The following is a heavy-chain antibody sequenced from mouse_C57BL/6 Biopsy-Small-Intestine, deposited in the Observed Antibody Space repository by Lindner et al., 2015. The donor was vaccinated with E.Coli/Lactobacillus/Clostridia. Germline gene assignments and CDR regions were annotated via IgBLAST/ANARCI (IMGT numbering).Heavy chain of an antibody. D-gene: IGHD5-5*01. CDR2: INPNSGGT. Sequence: SVKVSCKASGYSFTGYYIHWVRQAPGQGLEWMGWINPNSGGTNYAQNFQGRVTMTGDTSISTAYMELSSLVSDDTAVYYCAWTPNTNYLDYWGQGTLVTVSS. J-gene: IGHJ4*01. CDR3: AWTPNTNYLDY. CDR1: GYSFTGYY. V-gene: IGHV1-66*01.